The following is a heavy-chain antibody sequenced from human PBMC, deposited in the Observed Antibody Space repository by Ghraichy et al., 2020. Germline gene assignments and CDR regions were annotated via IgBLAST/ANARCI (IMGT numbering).Heavy chain of an antibody. CDR3: AKDLGGIQLWYVFDY. Sequence: GESLNISCAASGFTFSNAWMNWVRQAPGKGLEWVAVISYDGSNKYYADSVKGRFTISRDNSKNTLYLQMNSLRAEDTAVYYCAKDLGGIQLWYVFDYWGQGTLVTVSS. J-gene: IGHJ4*02. CDR2: ISYDGSNK. D-gene: IGHD5-18*01. V-gene: IGHV3-30*18. CDR1: GFTFSNAW.